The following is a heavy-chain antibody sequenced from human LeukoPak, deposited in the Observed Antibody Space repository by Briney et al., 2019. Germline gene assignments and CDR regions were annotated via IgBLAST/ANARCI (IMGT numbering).Heavy chain of an antibody. V-gene: IGHV4-34*01. Sequence: SETLSLTCAVYGGSFSGYYWSWIRQPPGKGLEWIGEINHSGSTNYNPSLKSRVTISVDTSKNQFSLKLSSVTAADTAVYYCARGFSRYSRSPFEYWGQGTLVTVSS. CDR1: GGSFSGYY. J-gene: IGHJ4*02. CDR2: INHSGST. CDR3: ARGFSRYSRSPFEY. D-gene: IGHD3-9*01.